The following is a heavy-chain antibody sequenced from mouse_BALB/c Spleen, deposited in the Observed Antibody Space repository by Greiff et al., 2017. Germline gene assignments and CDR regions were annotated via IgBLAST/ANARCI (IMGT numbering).Heavy chain of an antibody. V-gene: IGHV1S22*01. Sequence: LQQPGSELVRPGASVKLSCKASGYTFTSYWMHWVKQRPGQGLEWIGNIYPGSGSTNYDEKFKSKATLTVDTSSSTAYMQLSSLTSEDSAVYYCTPYYDYFFACWGQGTLVTVSA. CDR3: TPYYDYFFAC. D-gene: IGHD2-4*01. CDR2: IYPGSGST. J-gene: IGHJ3*01. CDR1: GYTFTSYW.